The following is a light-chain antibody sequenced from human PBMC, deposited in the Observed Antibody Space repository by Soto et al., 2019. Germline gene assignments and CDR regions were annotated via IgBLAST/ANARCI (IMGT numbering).Light chain of an antibody. CDR1: QDIRSR. CDR2: SAT. Sequence: IEMTQSPSSVSPSVGDRVTITCRASQDIRSRLAWYQHKPGKAPNLLIYSATTLQSGVPYRFSGSGSGTYFTLTISSLQPEDFATYYCQQANILPPVFGGGTRVEI. CDR3: QQANILPPV. J-gene: IGKJ4*01. V-gene: IGKV1-12*01.